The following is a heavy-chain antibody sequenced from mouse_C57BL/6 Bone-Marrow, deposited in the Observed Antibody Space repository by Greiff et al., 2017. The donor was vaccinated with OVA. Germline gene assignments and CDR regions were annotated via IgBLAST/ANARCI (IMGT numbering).Heavy chain of an antibody. J-gene: IGHJ4*01. CDR1: GYTFTSYW. V-gene: IGHV1-64*01. Sequence: VQLQQPGAELVKPGASVKLSCKASGYTFTSYWMHWVKQRPGQGLEWIGMIHPNSGSTNYNEKFKSKATLTVDKSSSTAYMQLSSLTSEDSAVYYCARGISIYYYGSSYGAMDYWGQGTSVTVSS. D-gene: IGHD1-1*01. CDR2: IHPNSGST. CDR3: ARGISIYYYGSSYGAMDY.